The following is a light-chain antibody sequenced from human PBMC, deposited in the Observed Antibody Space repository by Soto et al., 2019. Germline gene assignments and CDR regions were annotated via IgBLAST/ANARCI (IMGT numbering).Light chain of an antibody. V-gene: IGKV1-5*01. CDR2: DAY. CDR1: QTISSW. J-gene: IGKJ1*01. Sequence: DIQMTQSPSTLSASVGDRVTITCRASQTISSWLAWYQQLPGKAPKLLIYDAYTLETGVPSRFSSSGSGTDFTLTISSLQADDFATYYCQQYDSYSWTFGQGTKVEV. CDR3: QQYDSYSWT.